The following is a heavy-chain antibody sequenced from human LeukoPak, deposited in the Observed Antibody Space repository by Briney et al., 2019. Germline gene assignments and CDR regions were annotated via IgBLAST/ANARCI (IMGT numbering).Heavy chain of an antibody. CDR1: GYTFTSYY. CDR2: INPSGGST. Sequence: GASVKVSCKASGYTFTSYYMHWVRQAPGQGLEWMGIINPSGGSTSYAQKFQGRVTITADESTSTAYMELSSLRSEDTAVYYCARGAPLKLRSTSCEYFQHWGQGTLVTVSS. CDR3: ARGAPLKLRSTSCEYFQH. V-gene: IGHV1-46*01. J-gene: IGHJ1*01. D-gene: IGHD2-2*01.